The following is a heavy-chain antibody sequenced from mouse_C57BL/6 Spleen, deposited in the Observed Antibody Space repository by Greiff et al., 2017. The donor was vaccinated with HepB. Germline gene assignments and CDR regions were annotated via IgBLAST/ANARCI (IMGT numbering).Heavy chain of an antibody. Sequence: EVQLQQSGPGLVKPSQSLSLTCSVTGYSITSGYYWNWIRQFPGNKLEWMGYISYDGSNNYNPSLKNRISITRDTSKNQFFLKLNSVTTEDTATYYCARDGDYFDCWGQGTTLTVSS. CDR1: GYSITSGYY. J-gene: IGHJ2*01. CDR3: ARDGDYFDC. CDR2: ISYDGSN. V-gene: IGHV3-6*01.